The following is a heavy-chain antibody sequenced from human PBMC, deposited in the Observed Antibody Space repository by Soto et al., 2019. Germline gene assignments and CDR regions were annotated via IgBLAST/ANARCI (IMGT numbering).Heavy chain of an antibody. CDR1: GFTFSAYA. J-gene: IGHJ6*04. V-gene: IGHV3-23*01. Sequence: GGSLRLSCAASGFTFSAYAMTWVRQAPGKGLEWVSAISTYYADSVKGRFTISRDNSRNTLYLQLNSLRAEDTAVYYCAKGVELDVWGNGTTVTVSS. D-gene: IGHD1-26*01. CDR3: AKGVELDV. CDR2: IST.